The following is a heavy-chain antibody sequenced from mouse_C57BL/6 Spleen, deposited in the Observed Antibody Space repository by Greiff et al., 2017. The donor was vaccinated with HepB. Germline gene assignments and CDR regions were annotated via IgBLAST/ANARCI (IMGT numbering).Heavy chain of an antibody. Sequence: VKLQESGAELVKPGASVKISCKASGYAFSSYWMNWVKQRPGKGLEWIGQIYPGDGDTNYNGKFKGKATLTADKSSSTAYMQLSSLTSGDSAVYFCARGGMVKNYYYVDYWGQGTTLTVSS. CDR2: IYPGDGDT. D-gene: IGHD2-3*01. CDR1: GYAFSSYW. CDR3: ARGGMVKNYYYVDY. J-gene: IGHJ2*01. V-gene: IGHV1-80*01.